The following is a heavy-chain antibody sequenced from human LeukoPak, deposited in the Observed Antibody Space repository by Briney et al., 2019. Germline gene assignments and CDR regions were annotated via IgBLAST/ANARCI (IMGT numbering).Heavy chain of an antibody. CDR2: INHSGST. CDR1: GGSFSGYY. CDR3: ASSPTMSIGYYYYYYGMDV. D-gene: IGHD5-24*01. J-gene: IGHJ6*02. Sequence: SETLSLTCAVYGGSFSGYYWSWIRQPPGKGLEWIGEINHSGSTNYNPSLKSRVTISVDTSKNQSSLKLSSVTAADTAVYYCASSPTMSIGYYYYYYGMDVWGQGTTVTVS. V-gene: IGHV4-34*01.